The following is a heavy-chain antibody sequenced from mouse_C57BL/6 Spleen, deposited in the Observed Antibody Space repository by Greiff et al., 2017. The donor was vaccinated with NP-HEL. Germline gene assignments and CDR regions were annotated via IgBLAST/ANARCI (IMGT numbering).Heavy chain of an antibody. J-gene: IGHJ2*01. CDR2: INPSNGGT. CDR3: AREGIYDGYYAFDY. Sequence: VKLQQPGTELVKPGASVKLSCKASGYTFTSYWMHWVKQRPGQGLEWIGNINPSNGGTNYNEKFKSKATLTVDKSSSTAYMQLSSLTSEDSAVYYCAREGIYDGYYAFDYWGQGTTLTVSS. D-gene: IGHD2-3*01. CDR1: GYTFTSYW. V-gene: IGHV1-53*01.